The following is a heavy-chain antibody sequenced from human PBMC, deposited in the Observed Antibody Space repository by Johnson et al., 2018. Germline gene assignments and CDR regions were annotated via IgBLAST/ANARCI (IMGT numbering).Heavy chain of an antibody. Sequence: VQLVESGGGLVQPGRSLRLSCAASGFTFDDYAMHWVRQAPGKGLEWVSGISWNSGSIGYADSVKGRFTISRDNAKNSLYLQMNSLRAEETAVYYCAKEVKYYYDSSGFSGDFQHWGQGTLVTVSS. CDR2: ISWNSGSI. D-gene: IGHD3-22*01. J-gene: IGHJ1*01. CDR1: GFTFDDYA. V-gene: IGHV3-9*01. CDR3: AKEVKYYYDSSGFSGDFQH.